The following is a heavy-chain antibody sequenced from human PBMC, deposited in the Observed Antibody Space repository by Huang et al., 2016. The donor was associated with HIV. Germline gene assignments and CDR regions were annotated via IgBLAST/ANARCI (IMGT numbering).Heavy chain of an antibody. D-gene: IGHD6-19*01. CDR1: GGSFSGYY. CDR2: INHIGKN. Sequence: QVQLRQWGAGLVKPSETLSLTCAVYGGSFSGYYWTWIRQSPGKGLEWIGEINHIGKNNYQPSLKRRVTISKDTAKNQFSLQLTSVSAADTGVYFCAREKAADSAWYGVYYFDYWGEGALVTVTS. J-gene: IGHJ4*02. CDR3: AREKAADSAWYGVYYFDY. V-gene: IGHV4-34*01.